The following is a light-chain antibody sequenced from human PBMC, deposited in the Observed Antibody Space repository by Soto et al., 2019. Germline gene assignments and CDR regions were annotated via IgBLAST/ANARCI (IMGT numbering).Light chain of an antibody. Sequence: QSALTQPPSVSGSHGQSVTISCTGTSSDVGDYNYVSWYQHQPDKAPKLMIYEVTKRPSGVPDRFSGSKSGNTASLTVSGLQAEDEADYYCSSYAGSNNFGVFGGGTKLTVL. J-gene: IGLJ2*01. CDR1: SSDVGDYNY. CDR3: SSYAGSNNFGV. CDR2: EVT. V-gene: IGLV2-8*01.